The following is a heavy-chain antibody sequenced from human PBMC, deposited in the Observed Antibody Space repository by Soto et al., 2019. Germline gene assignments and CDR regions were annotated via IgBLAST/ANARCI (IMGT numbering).Heavy chain of an antibody. D-gene: IGHD3-3*01. CDR2: IIPIFGTA. V-gene: IGHV1-69*13. CDR1: GGTFSSYA. J-gene: IGHJ4*02. CDR3: ARAGPEYDFWSGYFQFDY. Sequence: RASVKVSCKASGGTFSSYAISWVRQAPGQGLEWMGGIIPIFGTANYAQKFQGRVTITADESTSTAYMELSSLRSEDTAVYYCARAGPEYDFWSGYFQFDYWGQGTLVTVSS.